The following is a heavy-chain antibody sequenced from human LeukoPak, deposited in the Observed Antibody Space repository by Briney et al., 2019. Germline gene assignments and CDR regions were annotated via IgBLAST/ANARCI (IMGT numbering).Heavy chain of an antibody. V-gene: IGHV4-39*07. CDR3: ARGFVDKRGCDYDMGV. CDR1: GVTISSSSYC. Sequence: PSETLSLTCAVSGVTISSSSYCWGCIRPPPGKGLEWVGCIYDSAYTSYNPSLKCSVTISIYTSKNQFSMNLRCVTATDTSVYYCARGFVDKRGCDYDMGVWGKGTTVTISS. D-gene: IGHD5-12*01. CDR2: IYDSAYT. J-gene: IGHJ6*03.